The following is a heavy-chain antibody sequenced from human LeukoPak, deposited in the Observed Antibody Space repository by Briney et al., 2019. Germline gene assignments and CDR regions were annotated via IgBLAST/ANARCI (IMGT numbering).Heavy chain of an antibody. Sequence: SETLSLTCAVSGGSISSSNWWSWVRPPPGKGLEWIGESHHSGDTNYNPSLKSRVIISVDKSKNLSSLKLSSVTAADTAVYYCAREGRDGYNLGYWGQGALVTVSS. CDR3: AREGRDGYNLGY. CDR1: GGSISSSNW. J-gene: IGHJ4*02. V-gene: IGHV4-4*02. CDR2: SHHSGDT. D-gene: IGHD5-24*01.